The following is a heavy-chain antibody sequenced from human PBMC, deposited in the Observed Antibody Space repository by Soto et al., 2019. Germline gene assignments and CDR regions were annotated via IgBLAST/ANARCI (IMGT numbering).Heavy chain of an antibody. Sequence: GESLKISCKGSGYSFTSYWIGWVRQMPGKGLEWMGIIYPGDSDTRYSPSFQGQVTISADKSTSTAYLQWSSLKASDTAIYYCSRTGPGPGSGLGFYFGMDVWGQGTTVTVSS. V-gene: IGHV5-51*01. D-gene: IGHD3-10*01. CDR2: IYPGDSDT. CDR3: SRTGPGPGSGLGFYFGMDV. CDR1: GYSFTSYW. J-gene: IGHJ6*02.